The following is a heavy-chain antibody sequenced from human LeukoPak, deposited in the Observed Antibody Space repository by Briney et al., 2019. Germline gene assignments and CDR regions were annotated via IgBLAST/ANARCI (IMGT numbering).Heavy chain of an antibody. D-gene: IGHD3-22*01. V-gene: IGHV4-59*10. CDR1: GGSFSGYY. J-gene: IGHJ6*03. CDR3: ARMNVVIANYYYYYMDV. Sequence: SETLSLTCAVYGGSFSGYYWSWIRQPPGKGLEWIGRIYTSGSTNYNPSLKSRVTMSVDTSKNQFSLKLSSVTAADTAVYYCARMNVVIANYYYYYMDVWGKGTTVTVSS. CDR2: IYTSGST.